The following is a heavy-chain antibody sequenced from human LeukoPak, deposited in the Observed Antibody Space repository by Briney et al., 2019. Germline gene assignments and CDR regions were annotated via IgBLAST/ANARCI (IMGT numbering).Heavy chain of an antibody. J-gene: IGHJ4*02. CDR1: GGSFSGYY. Sequence: PSETLSLTRAVYGGSFSGYYWSWIRQPPGKGLEWIGEINHSGSTNYNPSLKSRVTISVDTSKNQFSLKLSSVTAADTAVYYCARGYDILTGYTRSFDYWGQGTLVTVSS. V-gene: IGHV4-34*01. CDR3: ARGYDILTGYTRSFDY. D-gene: IGHD3-9*01. CDR2: INHSGST.